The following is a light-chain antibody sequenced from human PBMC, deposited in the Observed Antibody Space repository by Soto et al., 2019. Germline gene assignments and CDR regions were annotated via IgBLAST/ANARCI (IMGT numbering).Light chain of an antibody. CDR2: GAS. CDR1: QSVDIS. V-gene: IGKV3-15*01. J-gene: IGKJ1*01. CDR3: QQYGSSGT. Sequence: EIVLAQSPATLSLSPGERVTLSCRASQSVDISLAWYQQKPGQAPRLLIYGASTRATDMPGTFSGRGSGTEFTLTITSLRPEDFAVYYCQQYGSSGTFGQGTKVDIK.